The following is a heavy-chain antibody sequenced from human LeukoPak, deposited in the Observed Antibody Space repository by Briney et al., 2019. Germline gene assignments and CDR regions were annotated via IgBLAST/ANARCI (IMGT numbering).Heavy chain of an antibody. CDR3: ATFDGGYSDTSGLTY. Sequence: ASVKVSCKASGYTFSSFDISWVRQAPGQGLEWMGWVSAYNGNTKYAQSLQGRVTMTTDTSTGTAYMHLSSLRSEDTAVYYCATFDGGYSDTSGLTYWGQGTLVTVSS. D-gene: IGHD3-22*01. CDR1: GYTFSSFD. V-gene: IGHV1-18*01. CDR2: VSAYNGNT. J-gene: IGHJ4*02.